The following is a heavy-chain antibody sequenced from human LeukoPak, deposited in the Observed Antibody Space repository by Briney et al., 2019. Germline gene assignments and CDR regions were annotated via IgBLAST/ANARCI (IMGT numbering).Heavy chain of an antibody. J-gene: IGHJ4*02. CDR2: ISHSGST. V-gene: IGHV4-34*01. Sequence: SETLSLTCAVYGGSFSGYYWSWIRQSPGKGLEWIGEISHSGSTYYNPSLKSRVTISLDTSKNHFSLRLTSVTAADTAVYYCARGVSDQNWGQGTLVTVSS. CDR1: GGSFSGYY. CDR3: ARGVSDQN.